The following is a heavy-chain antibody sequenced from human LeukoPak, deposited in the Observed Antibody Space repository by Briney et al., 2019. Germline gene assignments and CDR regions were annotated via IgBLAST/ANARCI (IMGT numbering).Heavy chain of an antibody. Sequence: GASVKVSCKASGYTFTSYYMHWVRQAPGQGLEWMGIINPSGGSTSYAQKFQGRVTMTRDTSTSTVYMELSSLRSEDTAVYYCARDSPRVYYGSGSYYKALGYLRQGTLVTVSS. CDR1: GYTFTSYY. CDR3: ARDSPRVYYGSGSYYKALGY. D-gene: IGHD3-10*01. CDR2: INPSGGST. V-gene: IGHV1-46*01. J-gene: IGHJ4*02.